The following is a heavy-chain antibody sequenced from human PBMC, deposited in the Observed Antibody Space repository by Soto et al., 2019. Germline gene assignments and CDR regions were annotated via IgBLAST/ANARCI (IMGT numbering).Heavy chain of an antibody. CDR3: ARDGEATVPFDL. CDR1: GGSISSGGFY. Sequence: SETLSLTCIVSGGSISSGGFYWTWVRQPPGKGLEWIGYIYYSGSTYYNPSLKSRVTISVDTSKNQFSLKLSSVTAADTAVYYCARDGEATVPFDLWGRGTLVTVSS. J-gene: IGHJ2*01. V-gene: IGHV4-30-4*08. CDR2: IYYSGST. D-gene: IGHD4-17*01.